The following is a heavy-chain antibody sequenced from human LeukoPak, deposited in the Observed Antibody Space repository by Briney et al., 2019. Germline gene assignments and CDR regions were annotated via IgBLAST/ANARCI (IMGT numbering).Heavy chain of an antibody. CDR2: VYPSGST. J-gene: IGHJ4*02. CDR1: GDSISNSNW. CDR3: GTTEHDSGDY. V-gene: IGHV4-4*02. D-gene: IGHD6-25*01. Sequence: PSETLSLTRAVSGDSISNSNWWTWIRQPPGKGLEWIGEVYPSGSTNYSPSLKSRVTISVDKSKNQFSLTLRSVTAADTAVYFCGTTEHDSGDYWGQGTLVTVSS.